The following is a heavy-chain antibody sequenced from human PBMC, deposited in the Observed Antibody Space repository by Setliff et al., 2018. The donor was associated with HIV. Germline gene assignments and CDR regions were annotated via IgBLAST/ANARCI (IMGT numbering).Heavy chain of an antibody. D-gene: IGHD3-22*01. Sequence: SETLSLTCTVSDSGTYYWSWIRQPAGKGLEWIGRVSSRGDTNYNPSLKSRVTMSVDTSKNQFSLKLTSVTAADTAVYYCARHDSGGYYSLDYWGQGTLVTVS. CDR2: VSSRGDT. CDR1: DSGTYY. J-gene: IGHJ4*02. CDR3: ARHDSGGYYSLDY. V-gene: IGHV4-4*07.